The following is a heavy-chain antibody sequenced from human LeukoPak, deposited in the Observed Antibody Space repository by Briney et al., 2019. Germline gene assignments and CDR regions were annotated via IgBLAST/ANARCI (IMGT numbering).Heavy chain of an antibody. CDR2: ISYDGSNK. D-gene: IGHD6-19*01. Sequence: PGGSLRLSCAASGSTFSSYAMHWVRQAPGKGLEWVAVISYDGSNKYYADSVKGRFTISRDNSKNTLYLQMNSLRAEDTAVYYCARDKIAVAGKEFDYWGQGTLVTVSS. J-gene: IGHJ4*02. V-gene: IGHV3-30*04. CDR1: GSTFSSYA. CDR3: ARDKIAVAGKEFDY.